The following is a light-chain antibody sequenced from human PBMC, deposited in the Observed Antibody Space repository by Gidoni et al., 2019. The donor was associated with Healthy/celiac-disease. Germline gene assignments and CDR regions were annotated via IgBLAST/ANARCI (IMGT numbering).Light chain of an antibody. CDR1: RGINVGTSR. CDR3: MIWHSSAVV. Sequence: QAVLTQPASLSASPRASASLTCTFRRGINVGTSRTYWYQQKPGSPPQYLLRYKSDSDKQQGAGVPSRFSGSKDDSANAGILLISGIQSEDEADYYCMIWHSSAVVFGGGTKLTVL. J-gene: IGLJ2*01. V-gene: IGLV5-45*01. CDR2: YKSDSDK.